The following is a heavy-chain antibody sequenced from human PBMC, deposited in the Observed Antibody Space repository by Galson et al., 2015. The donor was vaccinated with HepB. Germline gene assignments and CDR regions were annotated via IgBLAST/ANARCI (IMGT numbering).Heavy chain of an antibody. D-gene: IGHD4-23*01. J-gene: IGHJ4*02. CDR2: IWYDGSNK. V-gene: IGHV3-33*01. CDR1: GFTFSSYG. CDR3: ARGSGYGGNSVFGY. Sequence: SLRLSCAASGFTFSSYGMHWVRQAPGKGLEWVAVIWYDGSNKYYADSVKGRFTISRDNSKNTLYLQMNSLRAEDTAVYYCARGSGYGGNSVFGYWGQGTLVTVSS.